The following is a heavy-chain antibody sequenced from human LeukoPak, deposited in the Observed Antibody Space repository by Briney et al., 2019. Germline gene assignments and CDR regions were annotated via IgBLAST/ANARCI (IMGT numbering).Heavy chain of an antibody. CDR2: IYYSGST. CDR1: GGSVSSGSYY. D-gene: IGHD3-10*01. J-gene: IGHJ4*02. CDR3: ARVPVKLLWFGELSS. Sequence: SETLSLTRTVSGGSVSSGSYYWSWIRHPPGKGLEWIGYIYYSGSTNYNPSLKSRVTISVDTSKNQFSLKLSSVTAADTAVYYCARVPVKLLWFGELSSWGQGTLVTVSS. V-gene: IGHV4-61*01.